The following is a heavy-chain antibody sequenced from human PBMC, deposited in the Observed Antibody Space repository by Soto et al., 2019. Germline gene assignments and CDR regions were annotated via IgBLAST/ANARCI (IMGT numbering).Heavy chain of an antibody. CDR2: IYPGDSDT. CDR3: VRRAEGRPGDGYYYVALDV. J-gene: IGHJ6*02. Sequence: GESLKISCKGSGYSFTSYWIAWVRQMPGKGLEWMGIIYPGDSDTRYSPSFQGQATISADKSISTAYLQWSSLKASDTAMYYCVRRAEGRPGDGYYYVALDVWGQGTTVTVS. V-gene: IGHV5-51*01. D-gene: IGHD6-6*01. CDR1: GYSFTSYW.